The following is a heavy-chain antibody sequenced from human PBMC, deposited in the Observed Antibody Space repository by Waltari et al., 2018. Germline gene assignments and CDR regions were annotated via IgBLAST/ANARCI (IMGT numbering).Heavy chain of an antibody. CDR3: ARGIVGATTPHFDY. D-gene: IGHD1-26*01. CDR2: IYYSGST. CDR1: GGSISSYY. J-gene: IGHJ4*02. Sequence: QVQLQESGPGLVKPSETLSLTCTVSGGSISSYYWSWIRQPPGKGLAWIGYIYYSGSTNYNPSLKSRVTISVDTSKNQFSLKLSSVTAADTAVYYCARGIVGATTPHFDYWGQGTLVTVSS. V-gene: IGHV4-59*01.